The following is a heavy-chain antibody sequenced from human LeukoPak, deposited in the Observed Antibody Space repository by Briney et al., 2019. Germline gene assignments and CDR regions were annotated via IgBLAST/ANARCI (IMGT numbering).Heavy chain of an antibody. Sequence: GSSVKVSCKASGGTFSSYANSWVRQAPGQGLEWMGGIIPIFGTANYAQTFQGRVTITTDESTSTAYMELSSLRSEDTAVYYCARGSYYDSSGRNAPFDDWGQGTLVTVSS. V-gene: IGHV1-69*05. CDR1: GGTFSSYA. D-gene: IGHD3-22*01. CDR2: IIPIFGTA. J-gene: IGHJ4*02. CDR3: ARGSYYDSSGRNAPFDD.